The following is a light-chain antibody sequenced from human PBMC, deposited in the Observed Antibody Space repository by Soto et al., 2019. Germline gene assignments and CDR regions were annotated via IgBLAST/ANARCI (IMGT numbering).Light chain of an antibody. CDR1: EDISNF. CDR2: ASL. V-gene: IGKV1-16*01. CDR3: QQYKTYPRA. J-gene: IGKJ1*01. Sequence: QMTQSPSVVSASLGDTVTITCRANEDISNFLAWFQQKPGKAPKSLIFASLTLQPGVPSRFSARGSGTDFTLSITGLQSEDFATYYCQQYKTYPRAFGQGTRVE.